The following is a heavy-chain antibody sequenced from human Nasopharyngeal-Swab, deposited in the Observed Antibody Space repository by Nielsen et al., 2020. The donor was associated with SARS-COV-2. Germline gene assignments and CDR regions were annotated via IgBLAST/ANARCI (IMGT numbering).Heavy chain of an antibody. J-gene: IGHJ4*02. CDR2: ISAYNGNT. CDR1: GYTFTSYG. CDR3: ARVGRYYYDSSGYQREVGFDY. Sequence: ASVKVSCKASGYTFTSYGISWVRQAPGQGLEWMGWISAYNGNTNHAQKLQGRVTMTTDTSTSTAYMELRSLRSDDTAVYYCARVGRYYYDSSGYQREVGFDYWGQGTLVTVSS. D-gene: IGHD3-22*01. V-gene: IGHV1-18*01.